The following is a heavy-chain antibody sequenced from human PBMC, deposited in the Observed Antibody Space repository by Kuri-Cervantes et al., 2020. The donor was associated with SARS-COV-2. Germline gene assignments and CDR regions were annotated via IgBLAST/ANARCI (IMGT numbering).Heavy chain of an antibody. CDR1: GFTVSSNY. J-gene: IGHJ6*02. V-gene: IGHV3-15*01. CDR3: TTTVEMATFYYAMDV. D-gene: IGHD5-24*01. CDR2: IKSKTNAGTT. Sequence: GGSLRLSCAASGFTVSSNYMSWVRQAPGKGLEWVGRIKSKTNAGTTDYGAPVKGRFTISRDDSKHTLYLQMNSLKIEDTAVYYCTTTVEMATFYYAMDVWGQGTTVTVSS.